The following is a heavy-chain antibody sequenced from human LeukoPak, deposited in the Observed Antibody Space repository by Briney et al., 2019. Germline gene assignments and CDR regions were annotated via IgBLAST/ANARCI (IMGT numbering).Heavy chain of an antibody. CDR2: IYYSGST. J-gene: IGHJ4*02. CDR1: GGSISSSSYY. V-gene: IGHV4-39*02. CDR3: AKDLDTVITQIDY. D-gene: IGHD4-23*01. Sequence: SETLSLTCTVSGGSISSSSYYWGWIRQPPGKGLEWIGSIYYSGSTYYNPSLESRVTISVDTSKNQFSLKLSSVTAADTAVYYCAKDLDTVITQIDYWGQGTLVTVSS.